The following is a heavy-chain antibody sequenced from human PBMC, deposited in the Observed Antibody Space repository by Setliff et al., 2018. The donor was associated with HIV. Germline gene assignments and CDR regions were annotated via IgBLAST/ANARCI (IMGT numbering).Heavy chain of an antibody. CDR1: GGSISSSNW. D-gene: IGHD1-1*01. V-gene: IGHV4-4*02. Sequence: TSETLSLTCAVSGGSISSSNWWSCVRQPPGRGLEWIGEIYHSGRTNYNPSLKSRVTMSADKSKNQFSLNLTSVTAADTAVYYCARSPGRGLTTTIAPYFDSWGQGALVTVSS. CDR2: IYHSGRT. J-gene: IGHJ4*02. CDR3: ARSPGRGLTTTIAPYFDS.